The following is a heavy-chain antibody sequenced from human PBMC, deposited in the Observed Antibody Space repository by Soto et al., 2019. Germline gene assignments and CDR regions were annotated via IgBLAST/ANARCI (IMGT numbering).Heavy chain of an antibody. J-gene: IGHJ6*02. CDR2: LNGAGGST. D-gene: IGHD3-10*01. Sequence: GSLRLSCLASGFSFSDYAMTWVRHVPGRGLEWVSSLNGAGGSTYYADSVRGRFTISRDNSQNTLFLQMNRLTVDDTAIYYCAAPRDEYGSGISWFTYGMDVWGQGTTVTV. CDR3: AAPRDEYGSGISWFTYGMDV. CDR1: GFSFSDYA. V-gene: IGHV3-23*01.